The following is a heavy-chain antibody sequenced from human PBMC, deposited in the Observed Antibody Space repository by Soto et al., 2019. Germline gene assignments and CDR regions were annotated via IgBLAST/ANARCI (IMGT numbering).Heavy chain of an antibody. V-gene: IGHV1-18*04. D-gene: IGHD3-10*01. Sequence: ASVKVSCKAPGYTFTSYGISWVRQAPGQGLEWMGWISAYNGNTNYAQKLQGRVTMTTDTSTSTAYMELRSLRSDDTAVYYCARDIVRGVTNRYNWFDPWGQGTLVTVSS. CDR3: ARDIVRGVTNRYNWFDP. CDR2: ISAYNGNT. CDR1: GYTFTSYG. J-gene: IGHJ5*02.